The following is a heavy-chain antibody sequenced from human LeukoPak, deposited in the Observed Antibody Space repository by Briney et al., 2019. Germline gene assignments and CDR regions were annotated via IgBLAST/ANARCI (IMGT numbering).Heavy chain of an antibody. CDR3: ARGPYSYDSSGAFDI. V-gene: IGHV4-34*01. J-gene: IGHJ3*02. D-gene: IGHD3-22*01. CDR1: GGSFSGYY. CDR2: INHSGST. Sequence: SETLSLTCAVYGGSFSGYYWSWIRQPPGKGPDWIGEINHSGSTNYNPSLKSRVTISVDTSKNQFSLKLSSVTAADTAVYFCARGPYSYDSSGAFDIWGQGTMVTVSS.